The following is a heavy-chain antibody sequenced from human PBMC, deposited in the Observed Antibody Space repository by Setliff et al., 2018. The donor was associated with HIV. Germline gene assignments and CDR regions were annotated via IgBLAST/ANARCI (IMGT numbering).Heavy chain of an antibody. CDR1: DDSISSGGYW. J-gene: IGHJ4*02. D-gene: IGHD1-26*01. V-gene: IGHV4-39*01. Sequence: PSETLSLTCTVSDDSISSGGYWWAWIRQPPGKELEWIGSVYYSGSTHYNLSLKSRVTMSVDTSRNQFSLNLRSVSAADTAVYYCARGPWGYNGSYAGLPFDNWGQGKLVTSPQ. CDR3: ARGPWGYNGSYAGLPFDN. CDR2: VYYSGST.